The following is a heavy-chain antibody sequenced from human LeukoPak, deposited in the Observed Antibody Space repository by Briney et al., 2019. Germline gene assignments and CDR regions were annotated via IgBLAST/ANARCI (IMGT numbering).Heavy chain of an antibody. CDR3: ARQYYDFWSGYPSYFDY. Sequence: SVKVSCKASGGTFSSYTISWVRQAPGQGLEWMGRIIPILGIANYAQKFQGRVTITADKSTSTAYMELSSLRSEDTAVYYCARQYYDFWSGYPSYFDYWGQGTLDTVSS. D-gene: IGHD3-3*01. CDR2: IIPILGIA. CDR1: GGTFSSYT. V-gene: IGHV1-69*02. J-gene: IGHJ4*02.